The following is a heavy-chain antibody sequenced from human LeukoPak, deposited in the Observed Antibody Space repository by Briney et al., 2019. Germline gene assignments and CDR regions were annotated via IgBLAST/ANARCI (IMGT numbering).Heavy chain of an antibody. CDR1: GFTFSSYA. CDR2: ISYDGSNK. D-gene: IGHD5-24*01. V-gene: IGHV3-30*04. J-gene: IGHJ4*02. Sequence: GGSLRLSCAASGFTFSSYAMHWVRQAPGKGLEWVAVISYDGSNKYYADSVKGRFTISRDNSKNTLYLQMNSLRAEDTAVYYCAREGMATIELGEGSLDYWGQGTLVTVSS. CDR3: AREGMATIELGEGSLDY.